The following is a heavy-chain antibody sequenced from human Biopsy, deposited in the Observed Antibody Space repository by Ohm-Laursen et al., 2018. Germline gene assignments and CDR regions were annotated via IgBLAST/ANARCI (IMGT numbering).Heavy chain of an antibody. V-gene: IGHV4-59*01. D-gene: IGHD2-8*02. J-gene: IGHJ6*02. CDR1: SASINLYY. Sequence: GTLSLTCTVSSASINLYYWGGIRQSPGKGLEWIGYINHSGHTNYNPSLKSRLTMSVDTSKNQFSLKLTSVTAADTAVYYCARDRIAYCTATSCDNFGLDVWGQGTTVTVSS. CDR3: ARDRIAYCTATSCDNFGLDV. CDR2: INHSGHT.